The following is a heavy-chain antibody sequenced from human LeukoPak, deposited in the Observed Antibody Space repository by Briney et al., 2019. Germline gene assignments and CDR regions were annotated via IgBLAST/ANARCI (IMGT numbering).Heavy chain of an antibody. V-gene: IGHV3-7*01. J-gene: IGHJ6*03. Sequence: GGSLRLSCAASGSTFSSYWMSWVRQAPGKGLEWVANIKQDGSEKYYVDSVKGRFTISRDNAKNSLYLQMNSLRAEDTAVYYCARVPAARPLEYYYYYMDVWGKGTTVTVSS. D-gene: IGHD6-6*01. CDR3: ARVPAARPLEYYYYYMDV. CDR2: IKQDGSEK. CDR1: GSTFSSYW.